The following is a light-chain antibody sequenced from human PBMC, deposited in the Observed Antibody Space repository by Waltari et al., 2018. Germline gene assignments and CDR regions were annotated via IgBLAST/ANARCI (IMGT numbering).Light chain of an antibody. V-gene: IGKV1-5*03. CDR1: QSISSW. CDR2: KAS. J-gene: IGKJ3*01. CDR3: QQYNNWPPFT. Sequence: DIQMTQSPSTLSASVGDRVTITCRASQSISSWLAWYQQKPGKAPKLLIYKASSLESGVPSRFSGSGSGTEFTLTISSLQPDDFATYYCQQYNNWPPFTFGPGTKVDIK.